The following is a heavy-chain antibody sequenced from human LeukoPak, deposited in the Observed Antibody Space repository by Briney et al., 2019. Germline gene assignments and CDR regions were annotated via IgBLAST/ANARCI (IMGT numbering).Heavy chain of an antibody. V-gene: IGHV3-20*03. CDR2: INGNGGST. D-gene: IGHD4-17*01. CDR1: GFTSDDYG. CDR3: ARGHDYGDYGYFDL. Sequence: GSRRLSSAASGFTSDDYGMSWVGQAPGKGLEWVSGINGNGGSTGYADSVRGRFTISRDNAKNSLYLQMNSLRAEDTALYYCARGHDYGDYGYFDLWGRDTRDTVSS. J-gene: IGHJ2*01.